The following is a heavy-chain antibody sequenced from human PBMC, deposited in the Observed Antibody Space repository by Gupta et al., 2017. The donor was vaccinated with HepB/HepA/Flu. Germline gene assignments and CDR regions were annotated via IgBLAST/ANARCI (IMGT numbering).Heavy chain of an antibody. CDR1: GGSFTNHY. D-gene: IGHD3-10*01. Sequence: QVQLQQWGAGLLKPSETLSLTCAVYGGSFTNHYWSWIRQSPGQGLEWIGEINHSGFTNAKPSLKSRMTMSVDTSKNQFSLKLNSVTAADTAVYYCARVVVQGGESLSYDMVVWGKGTKGAVSS. CDR3: ARVVVQGGESLSYDMVV. V-gene: IGHV4-34*02. J-gene: IGHJ6*04. CDR2: INHSGFT.